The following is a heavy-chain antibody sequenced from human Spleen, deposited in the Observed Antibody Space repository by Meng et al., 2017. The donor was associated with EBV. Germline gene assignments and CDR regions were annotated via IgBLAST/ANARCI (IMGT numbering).Heavy chain of an antibody. Sequence: QVELVQSGTEVKKPGSSVKVSCEASGSTFSSYAVDWVRQAPGQGLEWMGGIIPIFGTANYARDFQDRLTFSADESTRTVYLELDNLRSDDTAMYYCANFYYDSGGSSIWGQGSLVTVSS. V-gene: IGHV1-69*01. J-gene: IGHJ4*02. CDR3: ANFYYDSGGSSI. CDR1: GSTFSSYA. D-gene: IGHD3-22*01. CDR2: IIPIFGTA.